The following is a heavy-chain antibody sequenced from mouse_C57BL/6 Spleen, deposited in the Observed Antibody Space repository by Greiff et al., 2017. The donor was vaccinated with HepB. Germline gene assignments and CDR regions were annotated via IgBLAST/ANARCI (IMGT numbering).Heavy chain of an antibody. D-gene: IGHD2-4*01. J-gene: IGHJ2*01. CDR1: GYSFTGYY. CDR2: INPSTGGT. V-gene: IGHV1-42*01. Sequence: EVQLQQSGPELVKPGASVKISCKASGYSFTGYYMNWVKQSPEKSLEWIGEINPSTGGTTYNQKFKAKATLTVDKSSSTAYMQLKSLTSEDSAVYYCARGDYDYDSFDYWGQGTTLTVSS. CDR3: ARGDYDYDSFDY.